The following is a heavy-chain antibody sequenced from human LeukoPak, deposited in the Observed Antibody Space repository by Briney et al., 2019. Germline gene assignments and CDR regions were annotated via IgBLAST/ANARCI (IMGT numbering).Heavy chain of an antibody. J-gene: IGHJ4*02. Sequence: GGTLRLSCAASGFTFSSYGMRGVRHAPGEGREWVSAIIGSGGSTYYADSVKGRFTISRDNSKNTLYLQMNSLRAEDTAVYYCAKVIESGLIYGGITDLIDYWGQGTLVTVSS. CDR1: GFTFSSYG. D-gene: IGHD4-23*01. CDR2: IIGSGGST. CDR3: AKVIESGLIYGGITDLIDY. V-gene: IGHV3-23*01.